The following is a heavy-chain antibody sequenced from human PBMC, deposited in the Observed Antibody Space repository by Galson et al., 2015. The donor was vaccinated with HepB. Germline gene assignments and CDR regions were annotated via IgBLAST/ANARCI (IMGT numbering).Heavy chain of an antibody. V-gene: IGHV5-51*01. CDR2: IYPGDSTT. CDR3: ATTYCSGAKCHSHFDY. Sequence: QSGAEVKKPGNSLKISCKGSGYRFTNYWIGWVRQMPGKGLEWMGIIYPGDSTTRYSPSFQGQVTISADKSISTAFLQWRSLRTSDTAMYYWATTYCSGAKCHSHFDYWGRGTLVTVSS. D-gene: IGHD2-15*01. J-gene: IGHJ4*02. CDR1: GYRFTNYW.